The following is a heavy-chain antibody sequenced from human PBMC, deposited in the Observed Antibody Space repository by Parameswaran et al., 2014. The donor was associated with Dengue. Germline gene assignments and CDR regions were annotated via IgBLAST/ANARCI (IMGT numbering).Heavy chain of an antibody. J-gene: IGHJ3*02. Sequence: VRQAPGKGLEWIGYIYYSGSTNYNPSLKSRVTISVDTSKNQFSLKLSSVTAADTAVYYCARVEARYAFDIWGQGTMVTVSS. D-gene: IGHD3-3*01. CDR2: IYYSGST. V-gene: IGHV4-59*01. CDR3: ARVEARYAFDI.